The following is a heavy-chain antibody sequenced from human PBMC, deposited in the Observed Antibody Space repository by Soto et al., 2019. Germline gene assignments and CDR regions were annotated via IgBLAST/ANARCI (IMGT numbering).Heavy chain of an antibody. CDR1: GDSISSNSAA. Sequence: QVQLQQSGPGLVKPSQTLSLTCAISGDSISSNSAAWNWIRQSPSRGFEWLGRTYYRPRWYHDYAVSVKSRIIINPDTSKNQVSLQLNSVTPDDTAVYYCASYRYDYWGQGTVVTVSS. D-gene: IGHD4-4*01. J-gene: IGHJ4*02. CDR3: ASYRYDY. V-gene: IGHV6-1*01. CDR2: TYYRPRWYH.